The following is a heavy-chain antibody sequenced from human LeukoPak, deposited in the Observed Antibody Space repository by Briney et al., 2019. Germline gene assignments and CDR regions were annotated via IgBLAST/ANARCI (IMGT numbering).Heavy chain of an antibody. CDR3: ARLVNYGYSDY. Sequence: SETLSLTCTLPVGSTSGRYSTWSPKSLGKGLGWIGYFHYVRRINYTLPFKSRVIISLHTSNPQFPLNLKSVTAADTAAYYCARLVNYGYSDYWGQGTLVTVSS. CDR1: VGSTSGRY. J-gene: IGHJ4*02. V-gene: IGHV4-59*11. CDR2: FHYVRRI. D-gene: IGHD3-22*01.